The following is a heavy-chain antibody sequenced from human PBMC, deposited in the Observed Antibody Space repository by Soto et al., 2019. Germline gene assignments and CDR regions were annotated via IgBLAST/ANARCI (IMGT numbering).Heavy chain of an antibody. CDR1: GGSISSSSYY. CDR3: ARHDSITGTPDYYYYMDV. V-gene: IGHV4-39*01. D-gene: IGHD1-7*01. CDR2: IYYSGST. J-gene: IGHJ6*03. Sequence: QLQLQESGPGLVKPSETLSLTCTVSGGSISSSSYYWGWIRQPPGKGLEWIGSIYYSGSTYYNPSLKSRVTISVDTSKNQFSLKLSSVTAADTAVYYCARHDSITGTPDYYYYMDVWGKGTTVTVSS.